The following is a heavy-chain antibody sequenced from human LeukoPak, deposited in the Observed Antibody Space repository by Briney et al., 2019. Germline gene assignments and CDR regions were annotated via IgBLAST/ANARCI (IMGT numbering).Heavy chain of an antibody. Sequence: TGGSLRLSCAASGFTVSSNYMSWVRQAPGKGLEWVSIIYSGGGTYYADSAKGRFTISRDNSKNTLYLQMNSLRTEDTAVYYCVTGGNRYFDYWGQGTLVTVSS. J-gene: IGHJ4*02. V-gene: IGHV3-66*02. CDR1: GFTVSSNY. D-gene: IGHD4-23*01. CDR2: IYSGGGT. CDR3: VTGGNRYFDY.